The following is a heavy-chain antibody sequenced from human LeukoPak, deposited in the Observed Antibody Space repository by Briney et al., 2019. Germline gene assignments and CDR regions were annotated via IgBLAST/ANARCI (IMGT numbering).Heavy chain of an antibody. CDR2: ISSSSSTI. CDR1: GFTFSSSG. D-gene: IGHD6-13*01. Sequence: GGSLRLSCAASGFTFSSSGMNWVRQAPGKGLEWVSYISSSSSTIYYADSVKGRFTISRDNAKNSLYLQMNSLRAEDTAVYYCALAAAGTPIDYWGQGTLVTVSS. V-gene: IGHV3-48*04. J-gene: IGHJ4*02. CDR3: ALAAAGTPIDY.